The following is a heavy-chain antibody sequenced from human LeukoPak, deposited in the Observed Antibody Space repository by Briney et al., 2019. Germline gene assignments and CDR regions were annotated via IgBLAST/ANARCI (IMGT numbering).Heavy chain of an antibody. V-gene: IGHV1-18*01. J-gene: IGHJ6*02. CDR2: ISAYNGNT. Sequence: ASVKVSCKASGYTFTSYGISWVRQAPGQGLEWMGWISAYNGNTNYARKLQGRGTMTTDTSTSTAYMELRSLRSDDTAVYYCARGGSSSSRYYGMDVWGQGTTVTVSS. D-gene: IGHD6-6*01. CDR3: ARGGSSSSRYYGMDV. CDR1: GYTFTSYG.